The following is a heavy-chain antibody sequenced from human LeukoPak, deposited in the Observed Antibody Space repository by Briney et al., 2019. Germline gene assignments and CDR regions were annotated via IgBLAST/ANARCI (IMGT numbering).Heavy chain of an antibody. CDR3: AKVSGFKITFGGVID. J-gene: IGHJ4*02. D-gene: IGHD3-16*02. Sequence: PGGSLRLSCAASGFTFSNYGMHWVRQAPGKGLEWVAVISCDGSNKYYAESVKGRFTISRDNSKNTLYLQTNSLRAEDTAVFYCAKVSGFKITFGGVIDWGQGTPVTVSS. V-gene: IGHV3-30*18. CDR1: GFTFSNYG. CDR2: ISCDGSNK.